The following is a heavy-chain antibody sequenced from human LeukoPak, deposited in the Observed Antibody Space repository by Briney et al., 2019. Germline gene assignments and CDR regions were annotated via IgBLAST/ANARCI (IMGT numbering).Heavy chain of an antibody. D-gene: IGHD1-1*01. Sequence: SETLSLTCAVYVGSFSGYYWSWIRQPPGKGLEWIGEINHSGSTNYNPSLKSRVTISVDTSKNQFSLKLSSVTAADTAMYYCARVSNWTEEPDTGLDYWGQGTLVTVSS. CDR1: VGSFSGYY. CDR2: INHSGST. J-gene: IGHJ4*02. CDR3: ARVSNWTEEPDTGLDY. V-gene: IGHV4-34*01.